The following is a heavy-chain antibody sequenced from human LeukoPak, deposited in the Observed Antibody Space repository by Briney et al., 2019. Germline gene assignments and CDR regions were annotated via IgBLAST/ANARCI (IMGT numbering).Heavy chain of an antibody. J-gene: IGHJ4*02. CDR2: INHSGST. Sequence: PSETLSLTCAVYGGSFSGYYWSWIRQPPGKGLEWIGEINHSGSTNYNPSLKSRVTISVDTSKNQFSLKLSSVTAADTAVCYCARVRYCSSTSCYRYYFDYWGQGTLVTVSS. CDR3: ARVRYCSSTSCYRYYFDY. D-gene: IGHD2-2*02. CDR1: GGSFSGYY. V-gene: IGHV4-34*01.